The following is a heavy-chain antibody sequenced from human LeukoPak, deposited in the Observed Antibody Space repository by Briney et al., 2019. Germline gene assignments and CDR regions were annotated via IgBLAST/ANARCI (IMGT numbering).Heavy chain of an antibody. CDR3: ASAKHIVGVFDY. J-gene: IGHJ4*02. V-gene: IGHV3-53*01. D-gene: IGHD1-26*01. Sequence: GGSLRLSCAASGFTVSSNYMSWVRQAPGKGLEWVSVIYSGGSTYYADSVKGRFTISRDNSKNTLYLQMNSLRAEDTAVYYCASAKHIVGVFDYWGQGTLVTVSS. CDR2: IYSGGST. CDR1: GFTVSSNY.